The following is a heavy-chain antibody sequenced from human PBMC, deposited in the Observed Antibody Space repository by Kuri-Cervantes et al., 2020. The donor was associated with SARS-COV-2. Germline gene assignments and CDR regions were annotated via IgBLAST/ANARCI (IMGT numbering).Heavy chain of an antibody. CDR1: GGTFSGYR. Sequence: SSVKVSCKASGGTFSGYRVTWVRQAPGQGPEWMGEINPILGKTNYAQKFQGRVTITTDDSTTTAYMDLSGLRSDDTAVYYCARDRAPVSAAGPTYFDYWSQGTLVTVSS. V-gene: IGHV1-69*16. CDR2: INPILGKT. D-gene: IGHD6-13*01. CDR3: ARDRAPVSAAGPTYFDY. J-gene: IGHJ4*02.